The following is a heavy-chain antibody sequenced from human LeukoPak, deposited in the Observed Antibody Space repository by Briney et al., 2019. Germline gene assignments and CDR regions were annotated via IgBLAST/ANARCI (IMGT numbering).Heavy chain of an antibody. CDR3: TRLHWGSGGSGSFDY. CDR1: GGSISSYY. J-gene: IGHJ4*02. Sequence: SETLSLTCTVSGGSISSYYWSWIREPPGKGLEWVGFIYYSGSTNYNPSLKSRATISVDTSKNQFSRKLSSVTAADTAVYYCTRLHWGSGGSGSFDYWGQGTLVTVSS. CDR2: IYYSGST. V-gene: IGHV4-59*08. D-gene: IGHD7-27*01.